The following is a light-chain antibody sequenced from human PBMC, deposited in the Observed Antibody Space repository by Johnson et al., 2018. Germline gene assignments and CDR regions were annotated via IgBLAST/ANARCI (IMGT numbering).Light chain of an antibody. CDR1: SSNIGNNY. CDR3: GTWDSSLSAGNV. V-gene: IGLV1-51*02. CDR2: ENN. J-gene: IGLJ1*01. Sequence: QSVLTQPPSVSAAPGQKVTISCSGISSNIGNNYVSWYQQLPGTAPKLLIYENNKRPSGIPDRFSGSKSGTSATLGITGLQTGAEADYYGGTWDSSLSAGNVFGTGTKVTVL.